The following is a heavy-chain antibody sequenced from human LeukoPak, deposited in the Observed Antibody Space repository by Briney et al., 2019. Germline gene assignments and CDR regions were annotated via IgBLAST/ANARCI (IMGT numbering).Heavy chain of an antibody. J-gene: IGHJ5*02. CDR3: ARDPDMSSYGLVSWFDP. V-gene: IGHV1-2*02. Sequence: ASVKVSCTASGYTFTGYYMHWVRQAPGQGLEWMGWINPNSGGTNYAQTFQGRVTMTRDTSISTAYMELSMLRSDDTAVYYCARDPDMSSYGLVSWFDPWGQGTLVTVSS. CDR2: INPNSGGT. CDR1: GYTFTGYY. D-gene: IGHD5-18*01.